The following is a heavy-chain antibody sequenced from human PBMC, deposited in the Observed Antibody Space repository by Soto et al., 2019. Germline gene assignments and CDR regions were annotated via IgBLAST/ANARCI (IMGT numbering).Heavy chain of an antibody. Sequence: QVQLVQSGAEVKEPGSSVKVACQASGGAFSTYAISWVRQAPGQGLEWMGGVIPLFGTSNYLPKFQGRVSIAADRSTETVYMELSRLRFDETAEYFCARELKAGGHFGMDVWGQGTTVTVSS. CDR1: GGAFSTYA. CDR2: VIPLFGTS. D-gene: IGHD3-16*01. V-gene: IGHV1-69*06. CDR3: ARELKAGGHFGMDV. J-gene: IGHJ6*02.